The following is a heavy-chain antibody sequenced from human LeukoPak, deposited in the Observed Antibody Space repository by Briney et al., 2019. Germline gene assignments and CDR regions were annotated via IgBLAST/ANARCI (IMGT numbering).Heavy chain of an antibody. CDR2: IYIGGYT. J-gene: IGHJ3*02. D-gene: IGHD2-21*02. Sequence: GGSLRLSCAASGFTFSSYAMSWVRQAPGKGLEWVSVIYIGGYTDYADSAKGRFTISRDNSKNTLYLQMNSLRAEDTAVYYCARDRGCGDCYPPANDAFDIWGQGTMVTVSS. CDR1: GFTFSSYA. V-gene: IGHV3-66*01. CDR3: ARDRGCGDCYPPANDAFDI.